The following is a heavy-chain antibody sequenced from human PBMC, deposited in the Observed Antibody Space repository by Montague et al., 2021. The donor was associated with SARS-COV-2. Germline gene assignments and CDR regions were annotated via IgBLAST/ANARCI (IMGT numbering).Heavy chain of an antibody. D-gene: IGHD3-10*01. J-gene: IGHJ4*02. CDR1: GVTVSSRSYY. CDR3: ASVFDVCGSGSYIFHH. Sequence: SETLSLTCTVSGVTVSSRSYYWSWIRQPPGKGLEWIGCICNSGSTNYNPSLKSRVTISLDTSKNEFSLRLTSVTAADTAVYYCASVFDVCGSGSYIFHHWGQGTLVTVSS. V-gene: IGHV4-61*01. CDR2: ICNSGST.